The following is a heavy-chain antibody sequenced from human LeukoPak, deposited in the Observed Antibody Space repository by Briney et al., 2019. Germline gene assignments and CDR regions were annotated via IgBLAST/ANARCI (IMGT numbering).Heavy chain of an antibody. J-gene: IGHJ4*02. V-gene: IGHV4-4*07. CDR2: IYTSGST. Sequence: SETLSLTCTVSGGSISNYYWSWIRQPAGKGLEWIGRIYTSGSTNYNPSLKSRVTMSVDTSKNQFSLRLSSVTAADTAVYYCARDRSIWFGELLGPFDYWGQGTLVTVSS. CDR3: ARDRSIWFGELLGPFDY. D-gene: IGHD3-10*01. CDR1: GGSISNYY.